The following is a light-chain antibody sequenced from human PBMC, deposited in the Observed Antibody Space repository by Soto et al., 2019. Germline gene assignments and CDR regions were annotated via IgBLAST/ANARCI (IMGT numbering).Light chain of an antibody. CDR1: QSISSL. V-gene: IGKV1-5*01. Sequence: DIQMTQSPSTLSASVGARVTITWRGSQSISSLLAWYQQKRGEAPKLLIYDAYSVESGVPSRCSGSGAGADFTLTISGLQPDDFASYYCQQYNSYWTFGQGTKVDI. CDR3: QQYNSYWT. CDR2: DAY. J-gene: IGKJ1*01.